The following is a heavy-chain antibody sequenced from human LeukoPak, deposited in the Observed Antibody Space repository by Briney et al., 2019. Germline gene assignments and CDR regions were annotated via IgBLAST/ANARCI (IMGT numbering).Heavy chain of an antibody. CDR1: GGSISSDY. J-gene: IGHJ6*03. D-gene: IGHD3-10*01. V-gene: IGHV4-4*07. Sequence: SSETLSLTGTVSGGSISSDYWSWIRQPAGKGLEWIGRIYTTGSTNYSPSLKSRVTMSVDTSKNQFSLKLSSVTAADTAVYYCARDFRLSSMVRGVTVTYYYYYYMDVWGKGTTVTISS. CDR2: IYTTGST. CDR3: ARDFRLSSMVRGVTVTYYYYYYMDV.